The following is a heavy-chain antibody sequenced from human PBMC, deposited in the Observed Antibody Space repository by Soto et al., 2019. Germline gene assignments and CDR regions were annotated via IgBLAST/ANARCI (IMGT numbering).Heavy chain of an antibody. CDR3: ARGGDSSSWKYYYYYYGMDV. Sequence: QVQLQQWGAGLLKPSETLSLTCAVYGGSFSGYYWSWIRQPPGKGLEWIGEINHSGSTNYNPSLKRRVTISGDTSKNQFSLKLSSVTAADTAVYYCARGGDSSSWKYYYYYYGMDVWGQGTTVTVSS. CDR2: INHSGST. V-gene: IGHV4-34*01. CDR1: GGSFSGYY. D-gene: IGHD6-13*01. J-gene: IGHJ6*02.